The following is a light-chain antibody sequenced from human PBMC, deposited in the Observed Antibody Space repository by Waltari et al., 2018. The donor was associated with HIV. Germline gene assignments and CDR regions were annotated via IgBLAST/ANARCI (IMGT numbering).Light chain of an antibody. Sequence: QSVLTQPPSVSAAPGQTVTISCSCRCSTPATGDVSWYQHVPGAAPKLLFYATNKRPSGSPDLLSGSKSQTSATLDITGIQTGDDDDHYGGTWDPRLSVGVVGGGTKLT. CDR3: GTWDPRLSVGV. CDR2: ATN. J-gene: IGLJ2*01. CDR1: CSTPATGD. V-gene: IGLV1-51*01.